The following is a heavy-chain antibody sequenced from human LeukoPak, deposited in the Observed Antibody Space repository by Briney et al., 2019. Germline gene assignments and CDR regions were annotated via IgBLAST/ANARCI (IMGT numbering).Heavy chain of an antibody. J-gene: IGHJ6*03. CDR2: ISSSSSYI. D-gene: IGHD4-17*01. CDR1: GFTFSSYS. Sequence: GGSLRLSCAASGFTFSSYSMNWVRQAPGKGLEWVSSISSSSSYIYYADSVKGRFTISRDNSKNTLYLQMNSLRAEDTAVYYCAKTNDYGDYANYYYYYMDVWGKGTTVTISS. CDR3: AKTNDYGDYANYYYYYMDV. V-gene: IGHV3-21*01.